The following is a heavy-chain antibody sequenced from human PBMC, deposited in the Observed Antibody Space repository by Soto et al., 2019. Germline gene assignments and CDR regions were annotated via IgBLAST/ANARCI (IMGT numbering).Heavy chain of an antibody. Sequence: QVQLQESGPGLVKPSETLSLTCTVSSASISGYHWSWIRQPPGKGLEWIGYVHYTGNTNYNPSLESRVTLSVDTSRNQFSLRLSSVTAADTAVYYCARDGVHTSIADFWGQGTLVTVSS. CDR2: VHYTGNT. J-gene: IGHJ4*02. D-gene: IGHD5-18*01. CDR3: ARDGVHTSIADF. CDR1: SASISGYH. V-gene: IGHV4-59*01.